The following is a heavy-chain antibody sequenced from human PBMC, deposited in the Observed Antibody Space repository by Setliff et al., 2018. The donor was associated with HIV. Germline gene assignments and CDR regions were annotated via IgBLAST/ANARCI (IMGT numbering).Heavy chain of an antibody. CDR3: ARDAGGAGEYFDY. D-gene: IGHD7-27*01. CDR1: GFTFSSYA. Sequence: RLSCAASGFTFSSYAMHWVRQAPGKGLEWVAVISYDGSNKYYADSVKGRFTISRDNSKNTLYLQMNSLRAEDTAVYYCARDAGGAGEYFDYWGQGTLVTVSS. J-gene: IGHJ4*02. V-gene: IGHV3-30*04. CDR2: ISYDGSNK.